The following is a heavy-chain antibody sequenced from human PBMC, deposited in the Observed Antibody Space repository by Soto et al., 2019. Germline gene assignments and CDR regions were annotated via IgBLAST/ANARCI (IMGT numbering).Heavy chain of an antibody. Sequence: GSLRLSCAASGFPFSDYYMSWIRQAPGKGLEWVSYISSSSGYTNYADSVKGRFTISRDNAKNSLYLQMNSLRAEDTAVYYCAKEYGRLDYWGQGTLVTVSS. CDR1: GFPFSDYY. CDR3: AKEYGRLDY. J-gene: IGHJ4*02. V-gene: IGHV3-11*06. CDR2: ISSSSGYT. D-gene: IGHD4-17*01.